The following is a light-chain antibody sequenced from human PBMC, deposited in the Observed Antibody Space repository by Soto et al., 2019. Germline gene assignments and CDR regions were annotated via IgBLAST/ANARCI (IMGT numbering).Light chain of an antibody. V-gene: IGLV2-14*01. Sequence: SVLTQPASVSGSPGQSIAISCTGTSSDVGGYNYVSWYQQHPGKAPKLMVYDVSNRPSGVSNRFSGSKSGNTASLTISGLQAEEEADYYCSSYTSSRTYVFGTGTKVTV. CDR3: SSYTSSRTYV. CDR2: DVS. J-gene: IGLJ1*01. CDR1: SSDVGGYNY.